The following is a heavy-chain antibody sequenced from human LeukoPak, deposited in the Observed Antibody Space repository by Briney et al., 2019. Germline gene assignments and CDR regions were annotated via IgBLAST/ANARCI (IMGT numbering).Heavy chain of an antibody. D-gene: IGHD2-15*01. J-gene: IGHJ4*02. Sequence: GESLKISCKGSGYSFTFYWIGWVRQMPGKGLEWMGIIYPGDSDTRYSPSFQGQVTISADKSISAAYLQWSSLKASDTAMYYCARGRSCNSGTCYFEYWGQGTLVTVSS. CDR2: IYPGDSDT. CDR3: ARGRSCNSGTCYFEY. V-gene: IGHV5-51*01. CDR1: GYSFTFYW.